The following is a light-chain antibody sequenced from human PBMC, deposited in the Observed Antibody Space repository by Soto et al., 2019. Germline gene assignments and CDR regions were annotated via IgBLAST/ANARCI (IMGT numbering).Light chain of an antibody. Sequence: EVVLTQSPATLSLSAGERASLSCRASQDVGSLIAWYQQKPGQPPRLIIYDASNRATAIPARFSGSGSGTDFVLTISSLEPEDFAVYYCHQRRSWPITFGQGTRLEIK. CDR2: DAS. V-gene: IGKV3-11*01. CDR3: HQRRSWPIT. CDR1: QDVGSL. J-gene: IGKJ5*01.